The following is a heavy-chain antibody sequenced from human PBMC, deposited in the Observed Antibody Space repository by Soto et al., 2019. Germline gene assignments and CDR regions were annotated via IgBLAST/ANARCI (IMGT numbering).Heavy chain of an antibody. Sequence: GESLKISCKGSGYSFTSYWIGWVRQMPGKGLEWMGIIYPGDSDTRYSPSFQGQVTISADKSISTAYLQWSSLKASDTAMYYCARHLAPLVTIFGVVIDYYYMDVWGKGTTVTVSS. D-gene: IGHD3-3*01. V-gene: IGHV5-51*01. CDR2: IYPGDSDT. CDR3: ARHLAPLVTIFGVVIDYYYMDV. J-gene: IGHJ6*03. CDR1: GYSFTSYW.